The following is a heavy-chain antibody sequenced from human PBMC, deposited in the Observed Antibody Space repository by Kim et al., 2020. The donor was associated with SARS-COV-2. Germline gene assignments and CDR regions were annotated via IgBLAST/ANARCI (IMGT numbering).Heavy chain of an antibody. CDR2: IYYSGST. CDR3: ARSGSVWYYGMGV. V-gene: IGHV4-59*13. J-gene: IGHJ6*02. Sequence: SQTLSLTCTVSGFSISTYYWGWIRQRPGKGLEWIGCIYYSGSTNYNPSLKSRVTISVETSKNQFSLKLSSVTAADTAVYYCARSGSVWYYGMGVWGQGTT. CDR1: GFSISTYY. D-gene: IGHD6-25*01.